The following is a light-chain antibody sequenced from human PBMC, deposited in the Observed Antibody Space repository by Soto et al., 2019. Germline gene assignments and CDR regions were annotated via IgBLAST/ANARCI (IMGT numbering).Light chain of an antibody. CDR2: DAS. CDR1: QSIRYW. J-gene: IGKJ1*01. V-gene: IGKV1-5*01. CDR3: QQYNSYPWT. Sequence: DIQMTQSPSTLSASVGDRVTITCRASQSIRYWLAWYQHKPGRAPKLLIYDASTLESGVPTRFSGSGSGTEFTLTISSLHPDDFATYYCQQYNSYPWTFGQGTKVDIK.